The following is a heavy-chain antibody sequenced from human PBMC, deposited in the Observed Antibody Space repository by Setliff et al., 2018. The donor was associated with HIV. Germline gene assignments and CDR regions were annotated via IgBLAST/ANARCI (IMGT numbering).Heavy chain of an antibody. CDR2: INTNTGYP. J-gene: IGHJ3*02. CDR3: ARGGDRMQIWSRFPFDI. Sequence: GASVKVSCKASRYNFTNYGINWVRQDPGQGLEWMGWINTNTGYPTYAQAFTRRFVFSLDPSVRTAYLQITGLKAEDTAVYYCARGGDRMQIWSRFPFDIRGQGTMVTVSS. CDR1: RYNFTNYG. V-gene: IGHV7-4-1*02. D-gene: IGHD3-10*01.